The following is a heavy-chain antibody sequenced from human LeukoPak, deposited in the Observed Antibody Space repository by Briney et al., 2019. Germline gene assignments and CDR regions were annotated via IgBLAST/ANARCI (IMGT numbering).Heavy chain of an antibody. CDR2: ISAYNGNT. CDR1: GYTFTSYG. Sequence: ASVKVSCKASGYTFTSYGISWVRQAPGQGLEWMGWISAYNGNTNYAQKLQGRVAMTTDTSTSTAYMELRSLRSDDTAVYYCARERLWFGESKGGYWGQGTLVTVSS. D-gene: IGHD3-10*01. CDR3: ARERLWFGESKGGY. V-gene: IGHV1-18*01. J-gene: IGHJ4*02.